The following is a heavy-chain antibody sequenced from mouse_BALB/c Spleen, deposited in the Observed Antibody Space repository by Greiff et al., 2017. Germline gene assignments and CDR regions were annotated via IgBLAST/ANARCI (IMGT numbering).Heavy chain of an antibody. V-gene: IGHV1-53*01. J-gene: IGHJ4*01. CDR3: ARSTMITCMDY. D-gene: IGHD2-4*01. Sequence: VQLQQSGAELVKPGASVKLSCKASGYTFTSYYMYWVKQRPGQGLEWIGEINPSNGGTNFNEKFKSKATLTVDKSSSTAYMELRSLTSEDSAVYYCARSTMITCMDYWGQGTSVTVSS. CDR2: INPSNGGT. CDR1: GYTFTSYY.